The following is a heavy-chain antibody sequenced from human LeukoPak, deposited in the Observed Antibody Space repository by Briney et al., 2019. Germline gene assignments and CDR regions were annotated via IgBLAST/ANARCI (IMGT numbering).Heavy chain of an antibody. J-gene: IGHJ4*02. V-gene: IGHV1-46*01. CDR3: AREGRGVPGAIAAVKGFDY. CDR1: GYTFTSYY. Sequence: ASVKAFCKASGYTFTSYYMNWVRQAPGQGREWMGIINTIGGSTSYDKKFQGRVTMTTDMSTSPSNMELSSLRAEDTAIYYCAREGRGVPGAIAAVKGFDYWGQRTLVTVSS. CDR2: INTIGGST. D-gene: IGHD6-13*01.